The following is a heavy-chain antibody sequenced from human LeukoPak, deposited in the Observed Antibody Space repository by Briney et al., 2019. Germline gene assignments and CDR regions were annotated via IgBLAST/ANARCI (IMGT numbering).Heavy chain of an antibody. CDR1: GFPFGTLP. CDR2: ILYDGSNK. J-gene: IGHJ4*02. D-gene: IGHD2-2*01. Sequence: GRPLSLSFAASGFPFGTLPMPWSPQPPGKGLGGAAVILYDGSNKYYADSVKGRFTISRDNSKNTLYLQMNSLRAEETAVYYCARDRVRYCSSTSCYTADYWGQGTLVTVSS. CDR3: ARDRVRYCSSTSCYTADY. V-gene: IGHV3-30-3*01.